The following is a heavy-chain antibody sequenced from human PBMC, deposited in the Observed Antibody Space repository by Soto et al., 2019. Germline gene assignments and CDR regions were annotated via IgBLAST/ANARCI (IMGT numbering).Heavy chain of an antibody. V-gene: IGHV3-66*01. Sequence: GGSLRLSCAASGFTVSSNYMSWVRQAPGKGLEWVSVIYSGGSTYYADSVKGRFTISRDNSKNTLYLQMNSLRAEDTAVYYCARDVGRGSGWMVHKYYYMDVWGKGTTVTVSS. CDR2: IYSGGST. CDR3: ARDVGRGSGWMVHKYYYMDV. J-gene: IGHJ6*03. CDR1: GFTVSSNY. D-gene: IGHD6-19*01.